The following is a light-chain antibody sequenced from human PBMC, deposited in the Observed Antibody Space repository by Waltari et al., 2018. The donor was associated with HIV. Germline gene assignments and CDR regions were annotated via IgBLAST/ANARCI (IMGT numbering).Light chain of an antibody. V-gene: IGLV1-44*01. CDR2: GNT. Sequence: QSVLTQPPSASGTPGQRVTISCSGRHSNIGSKTVNWYQQLPGTAPKLLIYGNTQRPAGVPDRFSGSKSGTSASLAISGLQSEDEADYYCAAWDDSLNGEVVFGGGTKLTVL. CDR1: HSNIGSKT. J-gene: IGLJ2*01. CDR3: AAWDDSLNGEVV.